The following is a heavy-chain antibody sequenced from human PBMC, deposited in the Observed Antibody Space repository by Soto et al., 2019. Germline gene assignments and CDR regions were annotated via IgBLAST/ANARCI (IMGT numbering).Heavy chain of an antibody. Sequence: SVKVSCKASGVTVSSYAISWVRQAPGQGLEWMGGIIPIFGTANYAQKFQGRVTITADESTSTAYMELSSLRSEDTAVYYCARSDPQTLNYFDYWGQGTLVTVSS. V-gene: IGHV1-69*13. J-gene: IGHJ4*02. CDR3: ARSDPQTLNYFDY. CDR2: IIPIFGTA. CDR1: GVTVSSYA.